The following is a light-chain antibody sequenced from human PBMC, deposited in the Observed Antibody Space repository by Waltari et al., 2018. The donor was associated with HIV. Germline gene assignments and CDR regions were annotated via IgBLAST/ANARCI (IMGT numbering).Light chain of an antibody. J-gene: IGLJ2*01. Sequence: QLVLTQSPSASASLGASVKLTCTLSSGHSRYAIAWHQQHPEKGPRFLMRLNGDGRNITGDGIPDRFSGSSSGTERYLTISSLQSDDEADYYCQTWGTGFLVFGGGTKLTVL. CDR1: SGHSRYA. CDR2: LNGDGRN. CDR3: QTWGTGFLV. V-gene: IGLV4-69*01.